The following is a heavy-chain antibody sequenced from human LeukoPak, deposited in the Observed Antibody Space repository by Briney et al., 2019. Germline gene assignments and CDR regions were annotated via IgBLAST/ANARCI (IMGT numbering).Heavy chain of an antibody. Sequence: TSATLPLTCTVSGGSISSGNYYWSWIRQPAGKGLEWIGRIYTSGSTNYNPSLKSRVTISVDTSKNQFSLKLRSVTAADTAVYYCARGAYPDYFDYWGQGTLVTVSS. CDR2: IYTSGST. CDR3: ARGAYPDYFDY. J-gene: IGHJ4*02. V-gene: IGHV4-61*02. CDR1: GGSISSGNYY.